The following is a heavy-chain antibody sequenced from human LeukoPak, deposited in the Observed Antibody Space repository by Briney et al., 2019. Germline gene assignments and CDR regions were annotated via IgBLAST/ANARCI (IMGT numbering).Heavy chain of an antibody. CDR3: ARVGYQLLSDYYYYMDV. D-gene: IGHD2-2*01. Sequence: KPGGSLRLSCAPSGFTFSSYSMNWVRQAPGKGLEWVSSISSSSSYIYYADSVKGRFTISRDSAKNSLYLQMNSLRAEDTAVYYCARVGYQLLSDYYYYMDVWGKGTTVTVSS. CDR1: GFTFSSYS. J-gene: IGHJ6*03. V-gene: IGHV3-21*01. CDR2: ISSSSSYI.